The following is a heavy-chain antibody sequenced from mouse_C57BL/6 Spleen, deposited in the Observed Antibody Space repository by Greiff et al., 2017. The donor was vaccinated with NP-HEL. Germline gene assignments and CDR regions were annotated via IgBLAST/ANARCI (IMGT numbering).Heavy chain of an antibody. CDR3: ARRVTTVVATHYYAMDY. Sequence: DVQLQESGGGLVKPGGSLKLSCAASGFTFSDYGMHWVRQAPEKGLEWVAYISSGSSTIYYADTVKGRFTISRDNAKNTLFLQMTSLRSEDTAMYYCARRVTTVVATHYYAMDYWGQGTSVTVSS. CDR1: GFTFSDYG. D-gene: IGHD1-1*01. CDR2: ISSGSSTI. V-gene: IGHV5-17*01. J-gene: IGHJ4*01.